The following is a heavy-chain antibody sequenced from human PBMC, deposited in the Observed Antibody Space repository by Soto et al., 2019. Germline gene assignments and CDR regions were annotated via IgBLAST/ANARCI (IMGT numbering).Heavy chain of an antibody. CDR3: VKSRYSDSSGDFYDF. CDR1: GFTFSNYA. J-gene: IGHJ4*02. D-gene: IGHD3-22*01. V-gene: IGHV3-23*01. CDR2: IGGRATSA. Sequence: EVQLLESGGGLVQPGGSLRLSCAASGFTFSNYAMSWVRQAPGKGLEWVSGIGGRATSAYYADSVKGRFAISRDNSYNTLFLQLNSLRAEDTAVYYCVKSRYSDSSGDFYDFWGQGTLVSVSS.